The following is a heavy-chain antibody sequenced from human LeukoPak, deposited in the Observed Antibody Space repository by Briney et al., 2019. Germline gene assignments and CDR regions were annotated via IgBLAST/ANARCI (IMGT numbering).Heavy chain of an antibody. V-gene: IGHV3-23*01. CDR3: AKGGYCSSTSCYRPIGPNNWFDP. CDR1: GFTFSSYA. D-gene: IGHD2-2*01. CDR2: ISGSGGST. Sequence: PGGSLRLSCAASGFTFSSYAMSWVRQAPGKGLEWVSAISGSGGSTYYADSVKGRFTISRDNSKNTLYLQMNSLRAEDTAVYYCAKGGYCSSTSCYRPIGPNNWFDPWGQGTLVTVSS. J-gene: IGHJ5*02.